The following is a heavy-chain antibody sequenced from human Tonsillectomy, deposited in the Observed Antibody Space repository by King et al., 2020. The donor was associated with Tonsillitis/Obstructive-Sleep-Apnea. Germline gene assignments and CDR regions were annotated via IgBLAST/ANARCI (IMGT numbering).Heavy chain of an antibody. J-gene: IGHJ4*02. V-gene: IGHV3-23*04. D-gene: IGHD5-12*01. CDR1: GFTFSRYA. CDR3: AKKQEDSGYDHKPLCY. CDR2: ISGSGGTT. Sequence: VQLVESGGGLVQPGGSLRLSCAASGFTFSRYAMSWVRQAPGKGLEWVSAISGSGGTTYYADSVKGRFTISRDKSKNTLYLQMNSLRAEDTAVYYCAKKQEDSGYDHKPLCYGGQGTLVTVSS.